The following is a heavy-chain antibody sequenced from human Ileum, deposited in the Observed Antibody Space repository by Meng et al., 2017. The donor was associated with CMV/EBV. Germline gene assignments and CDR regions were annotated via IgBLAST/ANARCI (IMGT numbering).Heavy chain of an antibody. V-gene: IGHV3-7*01. D-gene: IGHD2-2*01. CDR2: INPDGGEK. CDR3: ARDSQDFVVVPAANIDY. J-gene: IGHJ4*02. CDR1: GFTSSRYW. Sequence: GGSLRLSCAASGFTSSRYWMSWVRHVPGKGLEWVSNINPDGGEKHYVHSVKGRFTISRDNARNSLYLQMNSHRAEDTALYYCARDSQDFVVVPAANIDYWGQGTLVTVSS.